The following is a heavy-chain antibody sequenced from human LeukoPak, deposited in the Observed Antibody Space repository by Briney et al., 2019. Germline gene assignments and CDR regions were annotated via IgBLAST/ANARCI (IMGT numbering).Heavy chain of an antibody. CDR2: IIPILGIA. D-gene: IGHD3-10*01. Sequence: SVKVSCKASGGTFSSYAISWVRQAPGQGLEWMGRIIPILGIANYAQKFQGRVTITADKSTSTAYMELSSLRSEDTAVYYCARDKGFGDHYYYGMDVWGQGTTVTVSS. J-gene: IGHJ6*02. CDR1: GGTFSSYA. V-gene: IGHV1-69*04. CDR3: ARDKGFGDHYYYGMDV.